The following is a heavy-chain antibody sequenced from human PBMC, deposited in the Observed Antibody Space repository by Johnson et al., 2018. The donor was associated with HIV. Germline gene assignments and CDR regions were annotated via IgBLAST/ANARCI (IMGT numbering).Heavy chain of an antibody. CDR3: VRDDRPDGFDI. V-gene: IGHV3-66*02. D-gene: IGHD3-16*01. J-gene: IGHJ3*02. Sequence: VLLVESGGGLVQPGGSLRLSCAASGFTISGFYMSWVRQAPGKVPEWLSVVSSGGTSYYADSVRGRFTVSRDNSKNTLYLQMSSRIAEDTALYYCVRDDRPDGFDIWGQGTMVTVSS. CDR2: VSSGGTS. CDR1: GFTISGFY.